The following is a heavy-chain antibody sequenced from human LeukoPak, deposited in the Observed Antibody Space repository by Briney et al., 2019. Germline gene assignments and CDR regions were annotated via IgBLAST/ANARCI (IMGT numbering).Heavy chain of an antibody. CDR1: GFTFSSYG. CDR2: IRYDGSTK. CDR3: AKVYSSGWYYFDY. D-gene: IGHD6-19*01. J-gene: IGHJ4*02. V-gene: IGHV3-30*02. Sequence: PGRSLRLSCAASGFTFSSYGMHWVRQAPGKGLEWVAFIRYDGSTKYYADSVKGRFTISRDNSKNTLFLQMNSLRAEDTAVYYCAKVYSSGWYYFDYWGQGTLVTVSS.